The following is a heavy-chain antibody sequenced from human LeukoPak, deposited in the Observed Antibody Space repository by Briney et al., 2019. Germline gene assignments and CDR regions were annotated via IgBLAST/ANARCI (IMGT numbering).Heavy chain of an antibody. D-gene: IGHD2-2*01. J-gene: IGHJ4*02. V-gene: IGHV4-59*11. CDR1: GGSISSHY. CDR3: VRSSECSSASCFTTYFDS. CDR2: IYYSGST. Sequence: SETLSLTCTVSGGSISSHYWSWIRQPPGKGLEWIGYIYYSGSTNYNPSLKSRVTISVDTSKNQFSLKLSSVTAADTAVYYCVRSSECSSASCFTTYFDSWGQGTLVTVSS.